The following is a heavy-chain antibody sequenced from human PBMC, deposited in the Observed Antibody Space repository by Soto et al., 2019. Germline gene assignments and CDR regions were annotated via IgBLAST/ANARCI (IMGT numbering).Heavy chain of an antibody. CDR3: ARAAYPYIPYYYYGMDV. D-gene: IGHD2-21*01. CDR1: GGSFSGYY. Sequence: PSETLSLTCAVYGGSFSGYYWSWIRQPPGKGLEWIGEINHSGSTNYNPSLKSRVTISVDTSKNQFSLKLSSVTAADTAVYYCARAAYPYIPYYYYGMDVWGQGTTVTVSS. CDR2: INHSGST. V-gene: IGHV4-34*01. J-gene: IGHJ6*02.